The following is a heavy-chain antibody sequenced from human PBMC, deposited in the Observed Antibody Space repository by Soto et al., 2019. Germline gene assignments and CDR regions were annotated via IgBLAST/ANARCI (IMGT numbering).Heavy chain of an antibody. D-gene: IGHD2-15*01. V-gene: IGHV3-23*01. CDR2: VSGNSGSS. CDR1: GFTFNNYA. J-gene: IGHJ4*02. CDR3: AKVLVVIAAAGDYFDY. Sequence: EVQLLESGGGLVQPGGSLRLSCAASGFTFNNYAMSWVRQAPGKGLEWVSVVSGNSGSSGYADSVKGRFTISRDNSKNTRYLQMNGLRDEDTAVYYCAKVLVVIAAAGDYFDYWGQGILVTVSS.